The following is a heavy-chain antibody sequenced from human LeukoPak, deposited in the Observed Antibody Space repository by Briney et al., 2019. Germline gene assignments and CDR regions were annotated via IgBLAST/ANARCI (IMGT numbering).Heavy chain of an antibody. V-gene: IGHV4-59*01. Sequence: PSETLSLTCTVSGGSISGYYWSWIRQSPGKGQEWIGYIYYSGSTNYNPSLKSRVTISLDTSKNQFSLKLSSVTAADTAVYYCAKAGNWGGYYYYLDVWGKGATVTVSS. CDR2: IYYSGST. J-gene: IGHJ6*03. CDR1: GGSISGYY. D-gene: IGHD7-27*01. CDR3: AKAGNWGGYYYYLDV.